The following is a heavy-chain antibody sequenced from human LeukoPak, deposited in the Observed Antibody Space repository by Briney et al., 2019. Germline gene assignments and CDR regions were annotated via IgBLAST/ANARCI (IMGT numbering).Heavy chain of an antibody. V-gene: IGHV3-48*03. Sequence: GGSLRLSCAASGFTFSSYEMNWVRQAPGKGLEWVSYISSSGSTIYYADSVKGRFTISRDNAKNSLYLQMNSLRAEDTAVYYCARGYYYDSSGYYSPHFQHWGQGTLVTVSS. CDR2: ISSSGSTI. D-gene: IGHD3-22*01. J-gene: IGHJ1*01. CDR3: ARGYYYDSSGYYSPHFQH. CDR1: GFTFSSYE.